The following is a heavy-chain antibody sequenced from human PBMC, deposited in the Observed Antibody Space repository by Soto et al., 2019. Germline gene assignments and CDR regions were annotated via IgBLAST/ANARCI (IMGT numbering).Heavy chain of an antibody. Sequence: SETLSLTCTVSGGSISSSRYYWGWIRQPPGKGLEWIGSIYFRGNTYYNPSLKTRVTISLDKSKSQFSLKLNSVTAADSAVYFCARLEGLATISYYFDFWGQGALVTVSS. D-gene: IGHD3-9*01. J-gene: IGHJ4*02. CDR2: IYFRGNT. V-gene: IGHV4-39*01. CDR3: ARLEGLATISYYFDF. CDR1: GGSISSSRYY.